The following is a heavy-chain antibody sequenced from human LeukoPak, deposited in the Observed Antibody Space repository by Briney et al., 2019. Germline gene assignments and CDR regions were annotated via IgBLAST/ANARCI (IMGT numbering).Heavy chain of an antibody. J-gene: IGHJ4*02. V-gene: IGHV1-18*01. CDR3: ARDQAIMVRGVLGY. CDR2: ISAYNGNT. D-gene: IGHD3-10*01. Sequence: ASVKVSCKASGYTFTSYGISWVRQAPGQGLEWMGWISAYNGNTNYAQKLQGRVTMTTDTSTSTAYMELRGLRSDDTAVYYCARDQAIMVRGVLGYWGQGTLVTVSS. CDR1: GYTFTSYG.